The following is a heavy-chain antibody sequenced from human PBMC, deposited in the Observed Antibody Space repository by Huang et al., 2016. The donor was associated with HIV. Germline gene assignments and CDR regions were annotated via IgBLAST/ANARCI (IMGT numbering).Heavy chain of an antibody. Sequence: QVQLKQWGAGLLKPSETLSLTCAVYGGAFRGSSWTWIRQFPEKGLEWIGDINHNGEIIYNPSLSARVTMSTDTSKNHFSLHLTSVTAADTALYYCARGFNYYASDNLGVYYFDSWGLGTLVTVSP. CDR3: ARGFNYYASDNLGVYYFDS. CDR2: INHNGEI. V-gene: IGHV4-34*02. CDR1: GGAFRGSS. J-gene: IGHJ4*02. D-gene: IGHD3-10*01.